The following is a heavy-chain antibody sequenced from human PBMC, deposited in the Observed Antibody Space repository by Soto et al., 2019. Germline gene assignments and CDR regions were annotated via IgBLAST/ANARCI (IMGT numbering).Heavy chain of an antibody. CDR1: GDSSSSSPYY. D-gene: IGHD2-2*01. J-gene: IGHJ4*02. CDR3: ARYGEVYQ. V-gene: IGHV4-39*01. Sequence: PSETLSLTCTVSGDSSSSSPYYWGWIRQPPGKGLEWIGSIFYLGDTHYNPSLDSRVTISVDTSKSQFSLKLTSVTAADTAVYYCARYGEVYQWGQGTLVTVSS. CDR2: IFYLGDT.